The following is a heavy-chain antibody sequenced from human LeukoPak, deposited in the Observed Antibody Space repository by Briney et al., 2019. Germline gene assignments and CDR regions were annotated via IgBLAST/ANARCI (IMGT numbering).Heavy chain of an antibody. Sequence: SGTLSLTCTVAGGSISSYYGSWIRQPPGKGLEWIGYIYYSGSTNYNPSLKSRGTISLDTSKNQFSLRPSSVTGADTAVYYCARGLGGFVYWGQGTLVTVSS. J-gene: IGHJ4*02. CDR1: GGSISSYY. D-gene: IGHD7-27*01. V-gene: IGHV4-59*12. CDR3: ARGLGGFVY. CDR2: IYYSGST.